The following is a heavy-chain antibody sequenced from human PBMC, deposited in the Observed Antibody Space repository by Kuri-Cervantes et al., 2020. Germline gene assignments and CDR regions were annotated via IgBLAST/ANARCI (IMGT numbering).Heavy chain of an antibody. V-gene: IGHV3-33*01. D-gene: IGHD2-15*01. Sequence: GESLKISCAASGFTFSSYGMHWVRQAPGKGLEWVAVIWYDGSNKYYADSVKGRFTISRDNSKNTLYLQMNSLRAEDTAVYYCATFLGGAFHETYWGQGTLVTVSS. CDR3: ATFLGGAFHETY. CDR2: IWYDGSNK. CDR1: GFTFSSYG. J-gene: IGHJ4*02.